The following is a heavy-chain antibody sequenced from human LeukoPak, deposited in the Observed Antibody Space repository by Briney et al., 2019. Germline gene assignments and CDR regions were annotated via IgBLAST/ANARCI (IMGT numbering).Heavy chain of an antibody. J-gene: IGHJ4*02. CDR3: ARAFQSLGGLSLPDY. Sequence: ASVTVSCKASGYTFTSYAMNWVRQAPGQGLEWMGWIHPSTGKPTYAQGFTGRFVFSLDTSVSTTYLQISSLKAEDTAVYYCARAFQSLGGLSLPDYWGQGTLVTVSS. CDR2: IHPSTGKP. CDR1: GYTFTSYA. D-gene: IGHD3-16*02. V-gene: IGHV7-4-1*02.